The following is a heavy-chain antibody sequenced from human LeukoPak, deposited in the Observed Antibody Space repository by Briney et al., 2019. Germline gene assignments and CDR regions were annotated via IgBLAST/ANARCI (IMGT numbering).Heavy chain of an antibody. CDR1: GFTFSSYA. D-gene: IGHD2-21*01. Sequence: PGGSLRLSCAASGFTFSSYAMSWVRQAPGKGLEWVSAISGSGGSTYYADSVKGRFTISRDNSKNTLYLQMSSLRAEDTAVYYCARDCCGDCYYDYWGQGTLVTVSS. CDR2: ISGSGGST. J-gene: IGHJ4*02. CDR3: ARDCCGDCYYDY. V-gene: IGHV3-23*01.